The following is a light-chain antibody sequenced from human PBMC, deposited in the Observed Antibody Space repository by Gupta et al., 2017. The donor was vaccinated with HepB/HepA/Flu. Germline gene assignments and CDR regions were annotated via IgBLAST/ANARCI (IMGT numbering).Light chain of an antibody. V-gene: IGKV4-1*01. CDR1: QSVLYSSNNKNY. CDR2: WAS. CDR3: QQYGSPPPWT. J-gene: IGKJ1*01. Sequence: DIVMTQSPDSLAVSLGERATINCKSSQSVLYSSNNKNYLAWYQQKPGQPPKLLIYWASIREAGVPDRFSGSGSGTDFTLTISSRQAEDVAVYYCQQYGSPPPWTFGQGTKVEIK.